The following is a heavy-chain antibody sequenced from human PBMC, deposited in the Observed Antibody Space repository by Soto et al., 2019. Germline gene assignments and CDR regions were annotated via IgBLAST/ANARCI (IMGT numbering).Heavy chain of an antibody. V-gene: IGHV1-46*01. J-gene: IGHJ4*02. D-gene: IGHD2-15*01. Sequence: ASVKVSCKAYGYNLTSYYMNRVRQAPGQGLEWIVIINPSGGSTSYAQKFQGRVSMTRDTPTSTVYMELSSLRSEHPAVYYCARAVVVVVAEIDYWGQGTLVTVSS. CDR2: INPSGGST. CDR3: ARAVVVVVAEIDY. CDR1: GYNLTSYY.